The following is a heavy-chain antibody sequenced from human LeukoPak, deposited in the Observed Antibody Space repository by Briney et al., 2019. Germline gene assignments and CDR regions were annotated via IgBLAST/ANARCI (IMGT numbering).Heavy chain of an antibody. CDR1: GFTFSSYA. D-gene: IGHD2-2*01. CDR3: ARGLGSSTSRHTFDI. Sequence: GGSLRPSCAASGFTFSSYAMSWVRQAPGKGLEWVSAISGSGGSTYFADSVKGRFTISRDNSKNTLYLQMNSLSAEDTAIYYCARGLGSSTSRHTFDIWGQGTMVTVSS. V-gene: IGHV3-23*01. CDR2: ISGSGGST. J-gene: IGHJ3*02.